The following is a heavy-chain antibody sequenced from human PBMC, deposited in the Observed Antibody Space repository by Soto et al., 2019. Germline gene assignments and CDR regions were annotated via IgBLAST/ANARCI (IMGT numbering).Heavy chain of an antibody. V-gene: IGHV3-48*03. CDR2: ISSSGSTI. D-gene: IGHD3-3*01. CDR3: ERDDGALRFFELLFSGMDV. Sequence: EVQLVESGGGLVQPGGSLRLSCAASGFTFSSYEMNWVRQAPGQGLDWVSYISSSGSTIYYADSVKGRFTIHRDNANNSVYLQMNSMRAEETAVYDCERDDGALRFFELLFSGMDVWGQGTTVTVSS. J-gene: IGHJ6*02. CDR1: GFTFSSYE.